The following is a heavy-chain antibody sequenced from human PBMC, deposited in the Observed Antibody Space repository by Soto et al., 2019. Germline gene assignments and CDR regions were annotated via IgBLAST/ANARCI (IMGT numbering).Heavy chain of an antibody. J-gene: IGHJ4*02. CDR2: IYYSGST. Sequence: PSETLSLTCTVSGGSISSYYWSWIRQPPGKGLEWIGYIYYSGSTNYNPSLKSRVTISVDTSKNQFSLKLSSVTAADTAVYYCARDSRAVGATDYWGQGTLVTV. V-gene: IGHV4-59*01. D-gene: IGHD1-26*01. CDR3: ARDSRAVGATDY. CDR1: GGSISSYY.